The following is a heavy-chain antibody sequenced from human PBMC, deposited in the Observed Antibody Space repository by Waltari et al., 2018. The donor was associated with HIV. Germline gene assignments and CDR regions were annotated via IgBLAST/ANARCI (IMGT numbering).Heavy chain of an antibody. CDR2: LNGDGSTN. D-gene: IGHD3-10*01. CDR1: GFTFSNFW. Sequence: EVQLLESGGGLVQPGGSLRLSCAASGFTFSNFWMHWVRQVPGKGPVWISRLNGDGSTNLYADSVKGRFTISRDNTRDALYLQRNSLGAEDTAVYYCARRHATEGVLDLWGRGTLVTVSS. J-gene: IGHJ2*01. CDR3: ARRHATEGVLDL. V-gene: IGHV3-74*01.